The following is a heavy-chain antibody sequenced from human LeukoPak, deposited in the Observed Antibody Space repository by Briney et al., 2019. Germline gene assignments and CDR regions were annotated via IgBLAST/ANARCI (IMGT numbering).Heavy chain of an antibody. Sequence: ASVKVSCKTSGYTFTSYGLSWVRQAPGQGLEWMGWISTYNGNTNYAQKLQGRVTMTTDTSTSTAYMELGGLRSDDTAVYYCARGLRHRGSGKLFDYWGQGTLVTVSS. CDR1: GYTFTSYG. D-gene: IGHD3-10*01. CDR3: ARGLRHRGSGKLFDY. J-gene: IGHJ4*02. V-gene: IGHV1-18*01. CDR2: ISTYNGNT.